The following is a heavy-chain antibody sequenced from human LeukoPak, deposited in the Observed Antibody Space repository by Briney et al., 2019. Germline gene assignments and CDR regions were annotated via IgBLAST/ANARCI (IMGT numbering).Heavy chain of an antibody. V-gene: IGHV1-18*01. CDR1: GYTFTSYG. CDR3: ARTDYYDSSGYPSASYAFDI. CDR2: ISAYNGNT. J-gene: IGHJ3*02. Sequence: ASVKVSCKASGYTFTSYGISWERQAPGQGLEWMGWISAYNGNTNYAQKLQGRVTMTTDTSTSTAYMELRSLRSDDTAVYYCARTDYYDSSGYPSASYAFDIWGQGTMVTVSS. D-gene: IGHD3-22*01.